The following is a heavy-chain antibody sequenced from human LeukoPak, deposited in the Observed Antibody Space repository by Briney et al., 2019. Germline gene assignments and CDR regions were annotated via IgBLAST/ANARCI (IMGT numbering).Heavy chain of an antibody. Sequence: ASVTVSCTASGYTFTSYDINWVRQATGQGPEGLGWMNPNSGNTGYAQKFQGRVTMTGNTSITTAYMELSSLRSEDTAVYYCARGPRGDYLWGSYRYPFENWGQGTLVTVSS. D-gene: IGHD3-16*02. CDR3: ARGPRGDYLWGSYRYPFEN. CDR2: MNPNSGNT. J-gene: IGHJ4*02. CDR1: GYTFTSYD. V-gene: IGHV1-8*01.